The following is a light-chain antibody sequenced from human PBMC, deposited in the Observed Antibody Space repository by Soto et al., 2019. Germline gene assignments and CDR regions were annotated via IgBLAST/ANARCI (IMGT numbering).Light chain of an antibody. CDR3: QQSYSRMT. J-gene: IGKJ1*01. Sequence: DIHITQSPASLSVSVGDRVTITFRASQSIGGFLNWYQQKLGKAPKLLIYAASRLESGVPSRFSGSRSGTDFTLTISSLQPEDFAAYYCQQSYSRMTFGQGTKVDIK. V-gene: IGKV1-39*01. CDR2: AAS. CDR1: QSIGGF.